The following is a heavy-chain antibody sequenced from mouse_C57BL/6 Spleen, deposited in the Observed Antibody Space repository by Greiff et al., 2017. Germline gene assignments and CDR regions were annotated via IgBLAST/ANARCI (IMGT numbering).Heavy chain of an antibody. V-gene: IGHV1-55*01. CDR1: GFTFTNSW. J-gene: IGHJ3*01. CDR2: IHPASGST. CDR3: ARYVGEEGMAY. Sequence: QVQLQQSVAELVQPGASVKMSCTASGFTFTNSWMPLVKQRPDQGLEWIGRIHPASGSTNYNPKFQGKATITADTSSNTAYLQLSSLTSEDTAVYYCARYVGEEGMAYWGQGTLVTVSA.